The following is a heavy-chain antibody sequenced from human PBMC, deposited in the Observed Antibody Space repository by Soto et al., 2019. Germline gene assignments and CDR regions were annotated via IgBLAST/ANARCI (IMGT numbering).Heavy chain of an antibody. Sequence: GGSLSLSCAASGFTFSSYGMHWVRQAPGKGLEWVAVIWYDGSNKYYADSVKGRFTISRDNSKNTLYLKMNSLRAEDTAVYYCARDRVAGRGKLDYWGQGTLVTVSS. J-gene: IGHJ4*02. D-gene: IGHD6-19*01. CDR1: GFTFSSYG. V-gene: IGHV3-33*01. CDR2: IWYDGSNK. CDR3: ARDRVAGRGKLDY.